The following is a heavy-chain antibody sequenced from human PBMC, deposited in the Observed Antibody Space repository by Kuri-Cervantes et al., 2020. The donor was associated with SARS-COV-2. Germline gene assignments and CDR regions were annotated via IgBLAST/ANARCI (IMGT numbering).Heavy chain of an antibody. D-gene: IGHD6-19*01. CDR3: AKWHSSGRGFDY. CDR2: ISGSGGST. J-gene: IGHJ4*02. CDR1: GFSLSGFW. V-gene: IGHV3-23*01. Sequence: GGSLRLSCAASGFSLSGFWMTWVRQAPGKGLEWVSAISGSGGSTYYADSVKGRFTISRDNSKNTLYLQMNSLRAEDTAVYYCAKWHSSGRGFDYWGQGTLVTVSS.